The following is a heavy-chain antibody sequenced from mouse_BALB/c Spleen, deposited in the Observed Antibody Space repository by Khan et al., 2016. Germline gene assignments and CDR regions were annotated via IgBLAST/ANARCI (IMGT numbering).Heavy chain of an antibody. CDR3: ARSSSGYWYYFDY. V-gene: IGHV3-1*02. Sequence: EVQLQESGPDLVKPSQSLSLTCTVTGYSITSHYSWHWIRHFPGNKLEWMGYIYYSGSTNYNPSLKSRISITRATSKNQFFLQLNSVTTEDTATYYCARSSSGYWYYFDYWGQGTTLTVSS. CDR1: GYSITSHYS. D-gene: IGHD3-1*01. CDR2: IYYSGST. J-gene: IGHJ2*01.